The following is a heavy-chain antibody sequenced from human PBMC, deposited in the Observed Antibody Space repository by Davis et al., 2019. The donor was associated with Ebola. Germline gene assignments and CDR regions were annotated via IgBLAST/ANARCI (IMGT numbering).Heavy chain of an antibody. CDR1: GFTFSSYW. V-gene: IGHV3-53*04. D-gene: IGHD2-8*01. J-gene: IGHJ6*02. CDR3: ARDGGYCTNGVCPRDGMDV. Sequence: GESLKISCAASGFTFSSYWMHWVRQAPGKGLEWVSVIYSGGSTYYADSVKGRFTISRHNSKNTLYLQMNSLRAEDTAVYYCARDGGYCTNGVCPRDGMDVWGQGTTVTVSS. CDR2: IYSGGST.